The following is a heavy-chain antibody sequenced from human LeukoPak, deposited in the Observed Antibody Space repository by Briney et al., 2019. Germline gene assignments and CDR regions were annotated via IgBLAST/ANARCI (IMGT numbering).Heavy chain of an antibody. V-gene: IGHV3-53*05. CDR2: IYSGGRT. Sequence: GGSLRLSCAPSGFTVSSHYMSWVRQAPGKGLEWVSVIYSGGRTYYADYVKGRFTISRDNSKNTLYLQMNSLRAEDTAAYYCAKVIEYSSSWPFDYWGQGTLVTVSS. D-gene: IGHD6-13*01. CDR3: AKVIEYSSSWPFDY. J-gene: IGHJ4*02. CDR1: GFTVSSHY.